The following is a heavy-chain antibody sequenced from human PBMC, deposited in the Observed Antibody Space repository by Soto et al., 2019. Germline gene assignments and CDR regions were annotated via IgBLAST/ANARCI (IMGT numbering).Heavy chain of an antibody. Sequence: SETLSLTYAIPVAVVSGYYWRCIPQPLGMGLEWRGEINHSGDTNYRPSLQSRVTISRDTSKDQSSLKLTSVTAADTAVYFCARVNTEAYQIDDWGQGTLVTVS. CDR2: INHSGDT. J-gene: IGHJ4*02. CDR1: VAVVSGYY. CDR3: ARVNTEAYQIDD. V-gene: IGHV4-34*01. D-gene: IGHD2-2*01.